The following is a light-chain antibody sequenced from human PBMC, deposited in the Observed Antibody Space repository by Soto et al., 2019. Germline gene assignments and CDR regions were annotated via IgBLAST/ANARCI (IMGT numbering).Light chain of an antibody. CDR1: QSFNNY. CDR3: QQRGNWPPT. CDR2: DVS. Sequence: EIVLTQSPATLSLSPGERATLSCRASQSFNNYLAWYQQQPGQAPRLLIYDVSNRATDIPARFSGSGSGTDFTLTISSLEPEDFAVYYCQQRGNWPPTFGQGTKVEI. J-gene: IGKJ2*01. V-gene: IGKV3-11*01.